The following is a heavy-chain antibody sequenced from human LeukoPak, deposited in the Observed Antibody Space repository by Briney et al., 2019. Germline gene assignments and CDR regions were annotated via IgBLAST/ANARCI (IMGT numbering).Heavy chain of an antibody. CDR3: ARGSSQIYYYDSSGYSHAFDY. D-gene: IGHD3-22*01. CDR1: GGSISSYY. J-gene: IGHJ4*02. CDR2: IYYSGST. Sequence: SETLSLTCTVSGGSISSYYWSWIRQPPGKGLEWIGYIYYSGSTNYNPSLKSRVTISVDTSKNQFSLKLSSVTAADTAVYYCARGSSQIYYYDSSGYSHAFDYWGQGTLVTVSS. V-gene: IGHV4-59*01.